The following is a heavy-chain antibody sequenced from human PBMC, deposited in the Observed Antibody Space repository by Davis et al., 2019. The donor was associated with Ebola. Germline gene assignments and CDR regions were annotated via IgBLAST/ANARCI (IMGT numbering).Heavy chain of an antibody. V-gene: IGHV3-11*03. CDR3: ARMIIMVALFDY. D-gene: IGHD3-22*01. J-gene: IGHJ4*02. CDR2: ISTSGSET. Sequence: LSLTCAASGFTFSDYYVSWIRQTPGKGLEWLASISTSGSETKYAASLKGRLSISRDNARDSVYLHMNNVRVEDTAVYYCARMIIMVALFDYWGQGTMVAVSS. CDR1: GFTFSDYY.